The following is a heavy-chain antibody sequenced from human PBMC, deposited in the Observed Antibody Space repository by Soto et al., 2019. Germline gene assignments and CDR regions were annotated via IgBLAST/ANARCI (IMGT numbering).Heavy chain of an antibody. CDR1: GFTFSSYA. CDR2: ISGSGGST. Sequence: LRLSCAASGFTFSSYAMSWVRQAPGKGLEWVSAISGSGGSTYYADSVKGRFTISRDNSKNTLYLQMNSLRAEDTAVYYCAKAFNRGVVTPRYYYGMDVWGQGTTVTVSS. D-gene: IGHD2-21*02. J-gene: IGHJ6*02. V-gene: IGHV3-23*01. CDR3: AKAFNRGVVTPRYYYGMDV.